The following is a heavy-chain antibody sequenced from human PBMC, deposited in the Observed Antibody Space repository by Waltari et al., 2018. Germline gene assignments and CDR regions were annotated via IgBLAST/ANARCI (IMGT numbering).Heavy chain of an antibody. D-gene: IGHD3-3*01. J-gene: IGHJ5*02. Sequence: QVQLQQWGAGLLKPSETLSLTCTVSGASFSAYYWGWVRQAPGKGLEWIGEIRHPGSTNYNPSLKSRVTISVDTSKNQFSLKLFSVTAADTALYYCTRGGNYDFWGHSPFVDPWGQGTQVTVSS. CDR2: IRHPGST. CDR3: TRGGNYDFWGHSPFVDP. V-gene: IGHV4-34*01. CDR1: GASFSAYY.